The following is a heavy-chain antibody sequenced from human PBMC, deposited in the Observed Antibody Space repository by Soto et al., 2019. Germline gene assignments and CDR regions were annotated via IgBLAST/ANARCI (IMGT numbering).Heavy chain of an antibody. V-gene: IGHV4-31*02. CDR2: IYYSGST. D-gene: IGHD4-17*01. CDR1: GGSISSGGYY. J-gene: IGHJ4*02. Sequence: SETLSLTCTVSGGSISSGGYYWSWIRQHPGKGLEWIGYIYYSGSTYYNPPLKSRVTISVDTSKNQFSLKLSSVTAADTAVYYCARETTVTTRGFDYWGQGTLVTVSS. CDR3: ARETTVTTRGFDY.